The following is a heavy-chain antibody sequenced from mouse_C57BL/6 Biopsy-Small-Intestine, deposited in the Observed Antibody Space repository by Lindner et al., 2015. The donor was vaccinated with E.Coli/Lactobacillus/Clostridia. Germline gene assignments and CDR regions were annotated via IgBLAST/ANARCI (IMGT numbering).Heavy chain of an antibody. D-gene: IGHD1-3*01. CDR1: GYTFTGYY. CDR3: ARGHNLWSGYPPDY. CDR2: INPNSGGI. Sequence: SVKVSCKASGYTFTGYYMHWVRQAPGQGLEWMGWINPNSGGIKYAQKFQGRVTMTRDTSITTAYMELSSLISDDTAMYFCARGHNLWSGYPPDYWGQGTLVTVSS. V-gene: IGHV1-84*02. J-gene: IGHJ4*01.